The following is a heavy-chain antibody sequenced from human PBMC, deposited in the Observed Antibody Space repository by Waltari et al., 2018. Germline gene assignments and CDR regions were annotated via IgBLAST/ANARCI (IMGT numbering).Heavy chain of an antibody. D-gene: IGHD3-10*01. CDR3: TRDRVLLWFGESPPDY. CDR2: IGRQPYGGTT. Sequence: EVQLVESGGGLVQPGRSLRLSCTASGFTFGDYAMSWVRQAPGKGLELVAFIGRQPYGGTTEYAASVKGRFTISRDDSKSIAYLQMNILKTEDTAVYYCTRDRVLLWFGESPPDYWGQGTLVTVSS. J-gene: IGHJ4*02. V-gene: IGHV3-49*04. CDR1: GFTFGDYA.